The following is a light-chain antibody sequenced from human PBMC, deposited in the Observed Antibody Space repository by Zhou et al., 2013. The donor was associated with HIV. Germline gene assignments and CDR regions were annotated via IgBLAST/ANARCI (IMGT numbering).Light chain of an antibody. J-gene: IGKJ2*01. Sequence: EIVLTQSPGTLSLSPGERATLSCRASQSVSSSYLAWYRQKPGQAPRLLIYAASSRATGIPDRFSGSGSGTDFTLTISRLEPEDFAVYYCQQYGSSSGAFGQGTKLEIK. V-gene: IGKV3-20*01. CDR3: QQYGSSSGA. CDR1: QSVSSSY. CDR2: AAS.